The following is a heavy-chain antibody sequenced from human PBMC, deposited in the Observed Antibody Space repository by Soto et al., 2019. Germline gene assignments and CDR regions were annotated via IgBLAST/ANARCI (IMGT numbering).Heavy chain of an antibody. Sequence: GGSLRLSCAASGFMFSAYAMLWVRQAPGKGLEWVAAISYDGTNKYYADSIKGRFTISRDNSANTLFLQVNSLRREDTAMYYCARDPSPYTSGWYGINFWGQGTLVTVSS. CDR1: GFMFSAYA. J-gene: IGHJ4*01. CDR3: ARDPSPYTSGWYGINF. V-gene: IGHV3-30*04. D-gene: IGHD6-19*01. CDR2: ISYDGTNK.